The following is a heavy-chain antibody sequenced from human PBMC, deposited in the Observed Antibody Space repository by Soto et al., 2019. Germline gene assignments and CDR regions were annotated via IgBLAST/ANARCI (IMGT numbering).Heavy chain of an antibody. V-gene: IGHV3-33*01. CDR1: GFTFRSYG. D-gene: IGHD4-17*01. Sequence: QVQLVESGGGVVQPGRSLRLSCAASGFTFRSYGMHWVRQAPGKGLEWVAVIWYDGSNKYYADSVKGRFTISRDNSKNTLYLQMNSLRAEDTAVYYCARALDYGDYPGWFDPWGQGTLVTVSS. CDR3: ARALDYGDYPGWFDP. J-gene: IGHJ5*02. CDR2: IWYDGSNK.